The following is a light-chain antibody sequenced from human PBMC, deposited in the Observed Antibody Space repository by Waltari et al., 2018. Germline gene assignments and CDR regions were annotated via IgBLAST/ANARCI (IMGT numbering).Light chain of an antibody. CDR1: GSDAGVFNS. J-gene: IGLJ3*02. V-gene: IGLV2-11*01. CDR2: DVT. CDR3: CSYAGIWV. Sequence: QSALTQPRSVSGSPGQSVTISCTGTGSDAGVFNSVSWYQQHPGKAPKLVIFDVTKRPSGVPDRFSGCQSGTSASLTVSGLQAEDEADYYCCSYAGIWVFGGGTKLTVL.